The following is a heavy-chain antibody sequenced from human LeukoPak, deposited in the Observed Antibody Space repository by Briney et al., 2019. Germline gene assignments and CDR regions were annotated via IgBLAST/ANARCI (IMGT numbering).Heavy chain of an antibody. V-gene: IGHV4-31*03. Sequence: SETLSLTCTVSGGSISSGGYYWSWIRQHPGTGLEWIGYIYYSGSTYYNPSLKSRVTISVDTSKNQFSLKLSSVTAADTAVYYCARGRIVVVPAAMRNWFDPWGRGTLVTVSS. D-gene: IGHD2-2*01. CDR2: IYYSGST. CDR3: ARGRIVVVPAAMRNWFDP. CDR1: GGSISSGGYY. J-gene: IGHJ5*02.